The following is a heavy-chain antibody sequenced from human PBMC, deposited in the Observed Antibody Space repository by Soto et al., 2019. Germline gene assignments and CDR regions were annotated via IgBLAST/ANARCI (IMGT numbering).Heavy chain of an antibody. D-gene: IGHD2-15*01. J-gene: IGHJ4*02. CDR1: GFTFSSYA. CDR3: AKDLGDCSGGSCSPPGPDY. Sequence: GGSLRISCAASGFTFSSYAMSWVRQAPGKGLEWVSAISGSGGSTYYADSVKGRFTISRDNSKNTLYLQMNSLRAEDTAVYYCAKDLGDCSGGSCSPPGPDYWGQGTLVTVSS. V-gene: IGHV3-23*01. CDR2: ISGSGGST.